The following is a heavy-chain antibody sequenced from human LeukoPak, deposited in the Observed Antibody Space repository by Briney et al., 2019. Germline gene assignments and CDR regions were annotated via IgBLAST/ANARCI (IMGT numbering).Heavy chain of an antibody. V-gene: IGHV5-51*01. D-gene: IGHD6-19*01. J-gene: IGHJ4*02. CDR3: ANLGYSSGWDTGALDY. CDR2: IYPGDSDT. CDR1: GYSFTTYW. Sequence: GESLKISCKASGYSFTTYWFGWVRQMPGKGLEWMGNIYPGDSDTRYSPSFQGQVTTSADKSISTAYLQWSSLKASDTAMYYCANLGYSSGWDTGALDYWGQGTLVTVSS.